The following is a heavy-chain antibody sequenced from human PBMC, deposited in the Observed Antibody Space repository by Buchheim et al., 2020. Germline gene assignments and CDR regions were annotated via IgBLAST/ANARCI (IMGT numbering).Heavy chain of an antibody. D-gene: IGHD4/OR15-4a*01. V-gene: IGHV1-46*03. CDR2: INPSGGST. CDR1: GYTFTSYY. Sequence: QVQLVQSGAEVKKPGASVKVSCKASGYTFTSYYMHWVRQAPGQGLEWMGIINPSGGSTSYAQKFQGRGTMNRDTSKRPVSMSLSSLRSEDTAVYYCARIRKDYGRWPPDVWGQGTT. CDR3: ARIRKDYGRWPPDV. J-gene: IGHJ6*02.